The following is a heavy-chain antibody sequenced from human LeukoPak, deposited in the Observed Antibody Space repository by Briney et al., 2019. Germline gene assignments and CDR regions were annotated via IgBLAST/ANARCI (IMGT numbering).Heavy chain of an antibody. CDR3: AKDGSSGWYADY. D-gene: IGHD6-19*01. CDR1: GFNVSSTY. V-gene: IGHV3-23*01. J-gene: IGHJ4*02. Sequence: GGSLRLSCVASGFNVSSTYMNWVRQAPGKGLEWVSTISGSGGSTYYADSVKGRFTISRDKSKNTLYLQMNSLRAEDTAVYYCAKDGSSGWYADYWGQGTLVTVSS. CDR2: ISGSGGST.